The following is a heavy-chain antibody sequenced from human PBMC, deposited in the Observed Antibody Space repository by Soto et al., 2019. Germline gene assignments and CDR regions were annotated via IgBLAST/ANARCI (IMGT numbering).Heavy chain of an antibody. D-gene: IGHD6-13*01. V-gene: IGHV1-2*04. Sequence: ASVKVSCKASGYTFTGYYMHWVRQAPGQGLEWMGWINPNSGGTSYAQKFQGWVTMTRDTSISTAYMELSRLRSDDTAVYYCARGGTGSSSWSDRAGDYYSYYGMDVWGQGTTVTVSS. CDR3: ARGGTGSSSWSDRAGDYYSYYGMDV. CDR2: INPNSGGT. CDR1: GYTFTGYY. J-gene: IGHJ6*02.